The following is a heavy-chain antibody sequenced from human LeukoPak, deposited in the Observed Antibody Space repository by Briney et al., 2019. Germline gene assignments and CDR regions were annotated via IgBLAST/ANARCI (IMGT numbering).Heavy chain of an antibody. J-gene: IGHJ4*02. CDR2: INHSGST. Sequence: SETLSLTCAVYGGSFSGYYWSWIRQPPGKGLEWIGEINHSGSTNYNPSLKSRVTISVDTSKNQFSLKLSSVPAADTAVYYCARGLGYSYGYSXQFFARWGQGTLVTVSS. D-gene: IGHD5-18*01. V-gene: IGHV4-34*01. CDR3: ARGLGYSYGYSXQFFAR. CDR1: GGSFSGYY.